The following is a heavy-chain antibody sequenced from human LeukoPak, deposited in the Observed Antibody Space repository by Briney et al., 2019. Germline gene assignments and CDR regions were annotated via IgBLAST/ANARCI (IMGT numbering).Heavy chain of an antibody. CDR1: GFTFSDYS. D-gene: IGHD2-2*01. CDR3: ARDTKYAFDN. Sequence: GGSLRLSCAASGFTFSDYSMNWVRQAPGKGLEWISYVGISSANTKYADSVKGRFTISGDKAKNSLYLQMNSLRVEDTAVYYCARDTKYAFDNWGQGTLVTVSS. CDR2: VGISSANT. J-gene: IGHJ4*02. V-gene: IGHV3-48*01.